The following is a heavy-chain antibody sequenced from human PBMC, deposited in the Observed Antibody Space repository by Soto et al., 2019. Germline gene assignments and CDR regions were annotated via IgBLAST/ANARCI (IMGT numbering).Heavy chain of an antibody. CDR1: GFSLSNARMG. CDR3: GRIQGYFDSCGPAWDYGMDV. Sequence: QVTLKESGPVLVKPTETLTLTCTVSGFSLSNARMGVSWIRQPPGKALEWLAHIFSNDEKSYSTSLKSRLTISKGTSKSPVVLNMTNKDPVDTAKYYCGRIQGYFDSCGPAWDYGMDVWGQGTTVTVSS. V-gene: IGHV2-26*01. CDR2: IFSNDEK. D-gene: IGHD3-22*01. J-gene: IGHJ6*02.